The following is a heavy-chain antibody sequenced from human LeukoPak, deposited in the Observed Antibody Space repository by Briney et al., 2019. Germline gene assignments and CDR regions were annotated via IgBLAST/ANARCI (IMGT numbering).Heavy chain of an antibody. CDR2: IYYSGST. CDR3: ARHNYYDSRVDY. Sequence: SETLSLTCTDSGGSISSYYWSWIRQPPGKGLEWIGYIYYSGSTNYNPSLKSRVTISVDTSKNQFSLKLSSVTAADTAVYYCARHNYYDSRVDYWGQGTLVTVSS. CDR1: GGSISSYY. V-gene: IGHV4-59*01. D-gene: IGHD3-22*01. J-gene: IGHJ4*02.